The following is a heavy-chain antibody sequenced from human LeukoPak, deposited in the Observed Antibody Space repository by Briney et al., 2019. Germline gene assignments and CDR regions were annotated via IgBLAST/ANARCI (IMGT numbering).Heavy chain of an antibody. CDR1: GYSISSNNW. CDR3: ARHYCSTTSCYVDY. Sequence: TSDTLSLTCAVSGYSISSNNWWGWIRQPPGEGLERIGYIYYSGTTYYNPSLKSRVTMSIDTSKNQLSLKVSSVTAVDTALYYCARHYCSTTSCYVDYWGQGTLVTVSS. D-gene: IGHD2-2*01. CDR2: IYYSGTT. J-gene: IGHJ4*02. V-gene: IGHV4-28*01.